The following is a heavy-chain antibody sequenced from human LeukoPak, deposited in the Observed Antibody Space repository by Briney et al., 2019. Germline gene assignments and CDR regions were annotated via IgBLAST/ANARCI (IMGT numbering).Heavy chain of an antibody. Sequence: GGSLRLSCAASGFTFSSYSMNWVRQAPGKGLEWVSYISSSSSTIYYADSVKGRFTISRDNAKNSLYLQMNSLRAEDTAVYYCARDNYDFWSGDTINWFDPWGQGTLVTVSS. J-gene: IGHJ5*02. CDR1: GFTFSSYS. CDR3: ARDNYDFWSGDTINWFDP. D-gene: IGHD3-3*01. CDR2: ISSSSSTI. V-gene: IGHV3-48*01.